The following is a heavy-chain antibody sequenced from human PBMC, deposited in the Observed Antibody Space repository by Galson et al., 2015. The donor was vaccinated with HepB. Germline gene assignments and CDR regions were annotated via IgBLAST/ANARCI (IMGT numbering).Heavy chain of an antibody. V-gene: IGHV3-23*01. J-gene: IGHJ4*02. Sequence: SLRLSCAASGFTFRNYAMSWVRQAPGKGLEWVSGIIASGGGTYDADSVRGRFTISRDNSKNMLYLQMNSLRAEDSAVYYCVKDYADKAVTLETAALFEYWGQGALVTVSP. D-gene: IGHD4-17*01. CDR3: VKDYADKAVTLETAALFEY. CDR1: GFTFRNYA. CDR2: IIASGGGT.